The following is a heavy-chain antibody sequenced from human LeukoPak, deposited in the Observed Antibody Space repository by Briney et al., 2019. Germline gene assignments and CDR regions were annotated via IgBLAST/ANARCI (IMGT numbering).Heavy chain of an antibody. Sequence: GGALRLSCAASGFTFSSYSMNWVRQAPGKGLEWVASISSSSSYMYYADSVKGRFTISRDNAKNSMYLQMNSLRAEDTAVYYCARDLVIAVAAPMDVWGKGTTVTVSS. J-gene: IGHJ6*04. CDR2: ISSSSSYM. CDR3: ARDLVIAVAAPMDV. CDR1: GFTFSSYS. D-gene: IGHD6-19*01. V-gene: IGHV3-21*01.